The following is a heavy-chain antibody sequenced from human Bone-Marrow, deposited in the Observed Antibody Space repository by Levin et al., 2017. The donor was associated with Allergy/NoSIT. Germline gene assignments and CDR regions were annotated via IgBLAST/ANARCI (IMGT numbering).Heavy chain of an antibody. D-gene: IGHD3-22*01. V-gene: IGHV1-69*06. CDR3: ARGWGYDNNGYYGLTDY. CDR1: GDTFNNYA. CDR2: IIPIFGTT. Sequence: ASVKVSCKASGDTFNNYAISWLRRAPGQGLEWMGGIIPIFGTTNYAQKFQGRVTITADKSTSTIYLNLSSLRDEDTALYYCARGWGYDNNGYYGLTDYWGRGTLVTVSS. J-gene: IGHJ4*02.